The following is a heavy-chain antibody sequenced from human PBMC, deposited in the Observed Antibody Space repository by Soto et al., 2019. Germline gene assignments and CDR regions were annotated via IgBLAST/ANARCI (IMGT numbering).Heavy chain of an antibody. CDR2: ISGDSGNT. CDR1: GYMFTKSA. D-gene: IGHD6-19*01. V-gene: IGHV1-3*01. J-gene: IGHJ4*01. CDR3: ARDGVAAGNINFDY. Sequence: GASVKVSCKASGYMFTKSAVHWVRQAPGQRLEWMGWISGDSGNTKYSPKLQDRVTITRDTSASTAYMELSSLRSEDTALYYCARDGVAAGNINFDYWSQGTLVTVSS.